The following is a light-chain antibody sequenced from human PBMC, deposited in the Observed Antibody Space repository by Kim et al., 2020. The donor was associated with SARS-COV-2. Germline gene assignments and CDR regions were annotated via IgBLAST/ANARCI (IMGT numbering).Light chain of an antibody. Sequence: VAVGQTARITWGGNNIGSKNVHWYQQKPGQAPVLVIYRDSNRPSGIPERFSGSNSGNTATLTISRAQAGDEADYYCQVWDSSTVVFGGGTQLTVL. CDR3: QVWDSSTVV. CDR2: RDS. CDR1: NIGSKN. V-gene: IGLV3-9*01. J-gene: IGLJ3*02.